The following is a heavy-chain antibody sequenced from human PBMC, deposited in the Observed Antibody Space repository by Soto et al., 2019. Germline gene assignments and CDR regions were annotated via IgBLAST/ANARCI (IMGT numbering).Heavy chain of an antibody. V-gene: IGHV3-23*01. CDR1: GFTFSRDG. CDR2: ITDNGGST. D-gene: IGHD4-17*01. Sequence: GLLRLSCAAAGFTFSRDGMSWVRQAPGKGLEWVSLITDNGGSTYYADSVKGRFTISRDNTKNTLFLQMNSLRAEDTAVYYCAKERATTTAFDYWGQGALVTVSS. J-gene: IGHJ4*02. CDR3: AKERATTTAFDY.